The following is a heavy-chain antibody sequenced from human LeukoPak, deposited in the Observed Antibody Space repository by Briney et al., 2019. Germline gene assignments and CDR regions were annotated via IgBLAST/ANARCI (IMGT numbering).Heavy chain of an antibody. D-gene: IGHD3-10*01. CDR3: ARVSPVWFGEFHFDY. Sequence: SETLSLTCTVSGYSISSGYYWGWIRQPPGKGLEGIGSIYHSGSTYYNPSLKSRVTISVDTSRNQFSLKLSSVTAADTAVYYCARVSPVWFGEFHFDYWGQGTLVTVSS. CDR1: GYSISSGYY. V-gene: IGHV4-38-2*02. J-gene: IGHJ4*02. CDR2: IYHSGST.